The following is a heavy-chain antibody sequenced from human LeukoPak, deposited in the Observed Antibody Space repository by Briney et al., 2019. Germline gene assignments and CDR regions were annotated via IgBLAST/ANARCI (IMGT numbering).Heavy chain of an antibody. Sequence: GSLRLSCAASGFTFSDYYMSWIRQAPGKGLEWIGEINHSGSTNYNPSLKSRVTISVDTSKNQFSLKLSSVTAADTAVYYCARAYCSGGSCQRTKRGYSYGYGYWGQGTLVTVSS. CDR1: GFTFSDYY. CDR3: ARAYCSGGSCQRTKRGYSYGYGY. J-gene: IGHJ4*02. CDR2: INHSGST. D-gene: IGHD2-15*01. V-gene: IGHV4-34*01.